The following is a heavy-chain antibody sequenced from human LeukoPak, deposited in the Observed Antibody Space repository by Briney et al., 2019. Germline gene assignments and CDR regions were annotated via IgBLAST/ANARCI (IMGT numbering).Heavy chain of an antibody. D-gene: IGHD3-22*01. J-gene: IGHJ4*02. CDR1: GFIFSSYA. V-gene: IGHV3-30-3*01. Sequence: PGGSLRLSCAVSGFIFSSYAMSWVRQAPGKGLEWVAVVSSDGDTKFYADSVKGRFTISRDNSKNTLYLQMNSLRAEDTAVYYCVRETYYYGSSGYEVIGNFDYWGQGTLVAVSS. CDR2: VSSDGDTK. CDR3: VRETYYYGSSGYEVIGNFDY.